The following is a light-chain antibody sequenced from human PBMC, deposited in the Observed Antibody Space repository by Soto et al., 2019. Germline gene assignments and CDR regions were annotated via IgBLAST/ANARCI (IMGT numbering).Light chain of an antibody. CDR1: QSVGRY. J-gene: IGKJ5*01. Sequence: ENVLTQSPAILSLSPGDTATLSCRASQSVGRYLAWYQQKPGQAPRLVIYDASNRATGVPDRFSGSGSGTDFTFSISNLEPEDFAIYYCQQRNNWPPITFGQGTR. CDR3: QQRNNWPPIT. V-gene: IGKV3-11*01. CDR2: DAS.